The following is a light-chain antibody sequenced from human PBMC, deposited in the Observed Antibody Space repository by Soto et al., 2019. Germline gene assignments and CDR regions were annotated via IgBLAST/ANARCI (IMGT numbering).Light chain of an antibody. CDR3: QQSYSTPPIT. J-gene: IGKJ5*01. CDR1: QTISSW. V-gene: IGKV1-39*01. CDR2: AAS. Sequence: GDRVTITCRASQTISSWLAWYQQKPGKAPKLLIYAASSLQSGVPSRFSGSGSGTDFTLTISSLQPEDFANYYCQQSYSTPPITFGQGTRLEIK.